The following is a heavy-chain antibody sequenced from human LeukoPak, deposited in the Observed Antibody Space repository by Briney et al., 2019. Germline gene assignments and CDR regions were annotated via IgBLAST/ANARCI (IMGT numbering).Heavy chain of an antibody. CDR2: FSYSGSA. V-gene: IGHV4-59*08. CDR3: ARPVSRSWLDAFDI. D-gene: IGHD6-13*01. Sequence: PSETLSLTCTVTGASITSYYWSWIRQPPGKGLEWIGFFSYSGSANYNPSLKSRVTISVDTSKNQFSPSLTSVTAADTAGYYCARPVSRSWLDAFDIWGQGTMVTVSS. CDR1: GASITSYY. J-gene: IGHJ3*02.